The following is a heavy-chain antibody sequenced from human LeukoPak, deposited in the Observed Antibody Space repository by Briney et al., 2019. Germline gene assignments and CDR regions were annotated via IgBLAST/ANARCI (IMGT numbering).Heavy chain of an antibody. CDR2: IYYSGST. V-gene: IGHV4-31*03. CDR3: ARGGVGDGYNTGLG. Sequence: PSESLSLTCTVSGGSISSGGYYWSWIRQHPGKGLEWIGYIYYSGSTYYNPSLKSRVTISVDTSKNQFSLKLSSVTAADTAVYYCARGGVGDGYNTGLGWGQGALVSDSS. J-gene: IGHJ4*02. CDR1: GGSISSGGYY. D-gene: IGHD5-24*01.